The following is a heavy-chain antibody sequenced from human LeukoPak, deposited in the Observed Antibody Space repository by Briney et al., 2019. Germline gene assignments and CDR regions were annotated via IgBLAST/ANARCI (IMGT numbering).Heavy chain of an antibody. D-gene: IGHD2-2*02. CDR1: GYTFTSYG. CDR3: ARGGDIVVVPAAIRHYYYMDV. J-gene: IGHJ6*03. Sequence: ASVKVSCKASGYTFTSYGISWVGQAPGQGREWMGWISAYNGNTNYAQKLQGRVTMTTDTSTSTAYMELRSLRSDDTAVYYCARGGDIVVVPAAIRHYYYMDVWGKGTTVTVSS. CDR2: ISAYNGNT. V-gene: IGHV1-18*01.